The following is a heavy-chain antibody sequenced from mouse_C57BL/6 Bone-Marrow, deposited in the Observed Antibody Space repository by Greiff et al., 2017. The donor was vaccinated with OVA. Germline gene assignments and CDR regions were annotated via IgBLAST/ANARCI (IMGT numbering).Heavy chain of an antibody. J-gene: IGHJ3*01. CDR3: VRHDLGRFAY. CDR2: IRSKSNNYAT. D-gene: IGHD4-1*01. V-gene: IGHV10-1*01. Sequence: EVKLQESGGGLVQPKGSLKLSCAASGFSFNTYAMNWVRQAPGKGLEWVARIRSKSNNYATYYADSVKDRFTISRDDSESMLYLQMNNLKTEDTAMYYCVRHDLGRFAYWGQGTLVTVSA. CDR1: GFSFNTYA.